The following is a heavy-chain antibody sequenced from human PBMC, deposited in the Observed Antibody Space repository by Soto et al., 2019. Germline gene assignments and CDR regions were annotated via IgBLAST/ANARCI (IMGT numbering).Heavy chain of an antibody. J-gene: IGHJ5*02. Sequence: QVQLVQSGAEVKKPGASVKVSCKASGYTFTSYAMHWVRQAPGQRLEWMGWINAGNGNTKYSQKFQGRVTITRDTSASTAYMELSSLRSEDTAVYYCARGVVVAATPRFDPWGQGTLVTLSS. CDR1: GYTFTSYA. CDR3: ARGVVVAATPRFDP. CDR2: INAGNGNT. D-gene: IGHD2-15*01. V-gene: IGHV1-3*01.